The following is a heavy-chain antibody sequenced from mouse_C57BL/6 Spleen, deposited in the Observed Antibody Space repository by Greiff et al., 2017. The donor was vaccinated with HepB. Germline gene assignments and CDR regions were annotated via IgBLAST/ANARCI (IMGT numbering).Heavy chain of an antibody. Sequence: QVQLQQPGAELVKPGASVKMSCKASGYTFTSYWITWVKQRPGQGLEWIGDIYPGSGSTNYNEKFKSKATLTVDTSSSTAYMQLSSLTSEDSAVYYCARRTTVVDYYAMDYWGQGTSVTVSS. V-gene: IGHV1-55*01. J-gene: IGHJ4*01. D-gene: IGHD1-1*01. CDR3: ARRTTVVDYYAMDY. CDR2: IYPGSGST. CDR1: GYTFTSYW.